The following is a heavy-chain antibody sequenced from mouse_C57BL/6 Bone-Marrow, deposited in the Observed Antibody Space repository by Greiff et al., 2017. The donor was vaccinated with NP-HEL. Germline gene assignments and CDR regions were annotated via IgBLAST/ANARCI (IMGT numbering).Heavy chain of an antibody. Sequence: QVQLQQSGAELMKPGASVKLSCKATGYTFTGYWIEWVKQRPGHGLEWIGEILPGSGSTNYNEKFKGKATFTADTSSNTAYMQISSLTTEDSAIYYCARSNYSIFWFAYWGQGTLVTVSA. CDR2: ILPGSGST. V-gene: IGHV1-9*01. CDR1: GYTFTGYW. D-gene: IGHD2-5*01. CDR3: ARSNYSIFWFAY. J-gene: IGHJ3*01.